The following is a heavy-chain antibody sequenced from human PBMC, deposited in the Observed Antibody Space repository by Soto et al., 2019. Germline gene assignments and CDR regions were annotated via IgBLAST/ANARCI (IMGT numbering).Heavy chain of an antibody. CDR3: ARVYCSGGSCFNWFDP. D-gene: IGHD2-15*01. V-gene: IGHV4-34*01. CDR2: INHSGST. J-gene: IGHJ5*02. Sequence: QVQLQQWGAGLLKPSETLSLTCAVYGGSFSGYYWSWIRHPPGKGLEWIGEINHSGSTNYNPSLKSRVTISVDTSKNQFSLKLSSVTAADTAVYYCARVYCSGGSCFNWFDPWGQGTLVTVSS. CDR1: GGSFSGYY.